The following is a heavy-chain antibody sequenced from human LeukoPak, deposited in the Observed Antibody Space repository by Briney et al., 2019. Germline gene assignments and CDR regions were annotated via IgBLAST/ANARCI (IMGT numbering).Heavy chain of an antibody. V-gene: IGHV4-59*01. CDR1: GGSISSYY. J-gene: IGHJ4*02. Sequence: SETLSLTCTGSGGSISSYYWSWIRQPPGKGLEWIGYIYYSGSTNYNPSLKSRVTISVDTSKNQFPLKLSSVTAADTAVYYCASYSYYYDSSGYFDYWGQGTLVTVSS. CDR2: IYYSGST. D-gene: IGHD3-22*01. CDR3: ASYSYYYDSSGYFDY.